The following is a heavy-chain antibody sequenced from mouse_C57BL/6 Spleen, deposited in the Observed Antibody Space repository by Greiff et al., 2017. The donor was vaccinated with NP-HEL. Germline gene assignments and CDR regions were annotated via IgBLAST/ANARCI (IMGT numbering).Heavy chain of an antibody. J-gene: IGHJ1*03. V-gene: IGHV5-17*01. CDR1: GFTFSDYG. Sequence: EVKLVESGGGLVKPGGSLKLSCAASGFTFSDYGMHWVRQAPEKGLEWVAYISSGSSTIYYADTVKGRFTISRDNAKNTLFLQMTSLMSEDTAMYYGARLRRSYFDVWGTGTTVTVSS. D-gene: IGHD1-1*01. CDR3: ARLRRSYFDV. CDR2: ISSGSSTI.